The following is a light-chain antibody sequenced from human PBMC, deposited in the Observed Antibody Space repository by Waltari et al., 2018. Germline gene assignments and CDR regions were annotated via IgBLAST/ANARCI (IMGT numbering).Light chain of an antibody. CDR2: AAS. CDR3: QQLNSFPYT. J-gene: IGKJ2*01. V-gene: IGKV1-9*01. CDR1: QGISSY. Sequence: IQLTQSPSFLSASVGDRVTITCRASQGISSYLAWYQQQPGEAPKLLISAASTLQSGVPSRFSGSGSGTEFTLTISSLQPEDFATYYCQQLNSFPYTFGQGTKLDIK.